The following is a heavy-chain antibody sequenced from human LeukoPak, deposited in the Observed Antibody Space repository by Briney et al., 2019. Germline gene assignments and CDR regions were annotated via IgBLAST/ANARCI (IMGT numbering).Heavy chain of an antibody. D-gene: IGHD6-6*01. V-gene: IGHV1-2*02. J-gene: IGHJ2*01. Sequence: ASVKVSCKGSGYTCTGYYMHCVRQAPGQGLEWVGGSNPSSCGTSPAQTFQGRVPLPKDPSISTAYMELRRLPSDDTAVYSCARRYTSSSQWNWYFDFWGRGTLVTVSS. CDR2: SNPSSCGT. CDR1: GYTCTGYY. CDR3: ARRYTSSSQWNWYFDF.